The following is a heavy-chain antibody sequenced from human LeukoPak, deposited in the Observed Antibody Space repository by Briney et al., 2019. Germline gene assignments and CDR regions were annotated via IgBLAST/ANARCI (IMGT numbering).Heavy chain of an antibody. D-gene: IGHD4-17*01. CDR1: GFTFSTYA. CDR3: ARGKYRTVTGYFDL. CDR2: ISYDGSNK. J-gene: IGHJ2*01. Sequence: GGSLRLSCAASGFTFSTYAMHWVRQAPGKGLEWVAVISYDGSNKYYADSVKGRFTISRDNSKNTLYLQMNSLRAEDTAVYYCARGKYRTVTGYFDLWGRGTLVTVSS. V-gene: IGHV3-30-3*01.